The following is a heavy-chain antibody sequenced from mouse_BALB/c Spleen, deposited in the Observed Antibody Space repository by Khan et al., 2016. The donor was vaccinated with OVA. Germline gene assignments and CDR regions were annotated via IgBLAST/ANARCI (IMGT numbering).Heavy chain of an antibody. D-gene: IGHD2-2*01. CDR2: IHTHLGVT. CDR3: ARGGAAYYGNDGGAMEY. Sequence: QIQLVQSGPELKKPGETVRISCKTSGYTFTTAGMQWVQKMPGKGLKWIGWIHTHLGVTKYAEDFKGRFAFSLETSASTAYLKIANLKNADTATDICARGGAAYYGNDGGAMEYWGQGTSVTVSS. V-gene: IGHV9-4*02. CDR1: GYTFTTAG. J-gene: IGHJ4*01.